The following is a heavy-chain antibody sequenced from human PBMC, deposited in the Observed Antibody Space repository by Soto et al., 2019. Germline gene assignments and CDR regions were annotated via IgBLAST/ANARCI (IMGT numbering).Heavy chain of an antibody. D-gene: IGHD6-13*01. J-gene: IGHJ3*02. V-gene: IGHV3-13*01. CDR3: ARGGVAAGHALDI. CDR1: GFTLSSYD. CDR2: IGSAGDT. Sequence: GGSLRLSCAASGFTLSSYDMHWVRQATGEGLAWVSGIGSAGDTYYPGSVKGGFTISRENAKNSLYLQMNSLTAGDTAVYYCARGGVAAGHALDIWGQGTVVTVSS.